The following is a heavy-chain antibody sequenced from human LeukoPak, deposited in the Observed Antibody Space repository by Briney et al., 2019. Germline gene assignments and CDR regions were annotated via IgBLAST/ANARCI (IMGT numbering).Heavy chain of an antibody. CDR3: ARDVSNSWDY. CDR2: ISYDGSNK. D-gene: IGHD2/OR15-2a*01. CDR1: GFTFSSYA. Sequence: PGGSLRLSCAASGFTFSSYAMHWVRQAPGKGLEWVAVISYDGSNKYYADSVKGRFTISRDNSKNTLYLQMNSLRAEDTAVYYCARDVSNSWDYWGQGTLVTVSS. V-gene: IGHV3-30-3*01. J-gene: IGHJ4*02.